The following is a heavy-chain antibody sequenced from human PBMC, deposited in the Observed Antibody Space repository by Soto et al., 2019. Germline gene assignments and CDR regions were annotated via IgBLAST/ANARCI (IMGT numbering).Heavy chain of an antibody. CDR3: ARDLPDYALIRAFHPPEYYYGMDV. Sequence: GASVKVSCKASGYSLTSYYMHWVRRAPGQGLEWMGITNPSDGSTNYARKFQGRVTITSDTSTSTVYMEMASLRSEDTAVYYCARDLPDYALIRAFHPPEYYYGMDVWGQGTTVTVSS. V-gene: IGHV1-46*01. CDR2: TNPSDGST. J-gene: IGHJ6*01. D-gene: IGHD2-2*01. CDR1: GYSLTSYY.